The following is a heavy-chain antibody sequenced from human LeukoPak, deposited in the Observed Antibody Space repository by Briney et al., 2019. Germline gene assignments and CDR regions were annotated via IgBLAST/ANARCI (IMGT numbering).Heavy chain of an antibody. CDR2: ISAYNGNT. D-gene: IGHD3-9*01. V-gene: IGHV1-18*01. CDR1: GGTFSSYA. Sequence: ASVKVSCKASGGTFSSYAISWVRQAPGQGLEWMGWISAYNGNTNYAQKLQGRVTMTTDTSTSTAYMELRSLRSDDTAVYYCAREAHYDILTGRGWFDPWGQGTLVTVSS. CDR3: AREAHYDILTGRGWFDP. J-gene: IGHJ5*02.